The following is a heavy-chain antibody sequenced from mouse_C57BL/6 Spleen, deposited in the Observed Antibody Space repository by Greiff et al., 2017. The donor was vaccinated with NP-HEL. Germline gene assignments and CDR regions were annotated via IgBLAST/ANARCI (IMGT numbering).Heavy chain of an antibody. J-gene: IGHJ4*01. CDR3: ARLTGPYYAMDY. CDR2: INPNNGGT. CDR1: GYTFTDYN. V-gene: IGHV1-18*01. Sequence: EVQLQQSGPELVKPGASVKIPCKASGYTFTDYNMDWVKQSHGKSLEWIGDINPNNGGTIYNQKFKGKATLTVDKSSSTAYMELRSLTSEDTAVYYCARLTGPYYAMDYWGQGTSVTVSS. D-gene: IGHD4-1*01.